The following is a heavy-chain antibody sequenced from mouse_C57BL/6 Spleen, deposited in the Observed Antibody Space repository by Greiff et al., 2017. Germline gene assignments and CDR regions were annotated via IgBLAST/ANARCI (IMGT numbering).Heavy chain of an antibody. CDR2: IYPGDGDT. J-gene: IGHJ4*01. Sequence: QVQLQQSGAELVKPGASVKISCKASGYAFSSYWMNWVKQRPGKGLEWIGQIYPGDGDTNYNGKFKGKATLTADKSSSTAYMQLSSLTSEDSAVYFCARNDYDGVYAMDYWGQGTSVTVSS. CDR1: GYAFSSYW. CDR3: ARNDYDGVYAMDY. V-gene: IGHV1-80*01. D-gene: IGHD2-4*01.